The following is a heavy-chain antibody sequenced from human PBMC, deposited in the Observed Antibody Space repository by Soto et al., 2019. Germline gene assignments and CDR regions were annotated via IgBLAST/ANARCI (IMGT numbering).Heavy chain of an antibody. V-gene: IGHV1-18*04. CDR1: GYTFTRYS. CDR2: ISNYNGDT. CDR3: ARGDSTGYPTGWFDP. D-gene: IGHD6-19*01. J-gene: IGHJ5*02. Sequence: HVQLVQSGAEVKKPGASVQVSCKASGYTFTRYSINWVRQAPGQGLEWVGWISNYNGDTKYAQKFQGRVTLTTDTSTTTTYMYLRRLTSDDTAVYFCARGDSTGYPTGWFDPWVHGPLVTVSS.